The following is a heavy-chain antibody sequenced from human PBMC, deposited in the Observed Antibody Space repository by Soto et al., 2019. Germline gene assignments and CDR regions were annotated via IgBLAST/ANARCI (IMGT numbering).Heavy chain of an antibody. CDR3: ARPRGSYFVY. Sequence: PSETLSLTCSVSGDSISPYYWTWVRQSPGKGLEWIGFISNSGTSYNPSLKSRVTISVDTSKSQFSLKLNSVTAADTAVYYCARPRGSYFVYWGQGTVVTVSS. CDR2: ISNSGT. J-gene: IGHJ4*02. CDR1: GDSISPYY. V-gene: IGHV4-59*01. D-gene: IGHD1-26*01.